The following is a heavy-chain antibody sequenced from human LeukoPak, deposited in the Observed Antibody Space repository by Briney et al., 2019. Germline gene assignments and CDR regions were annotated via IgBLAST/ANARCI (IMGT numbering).Heavy chain of an antibody. V-gene: IGHV1-2*02. CDR2: INPNSGGT. CDR3: ARSLMLLWIGGSTSGYMDV. J-gene: IGHJ6*03. D-gene: IGHD3-10*01. Sequence: ASVKVSCKASGYTFTGYYMHWVRQAPGQGLEWMGWINPNSGGTNYAQKFQGRVTMTRDTSISTAYMELSRLRSDDTAVYYCARSLMLLWIGGSTSGYMDVWGKGTTVTVSS. CDR1: GYTFTGYY.